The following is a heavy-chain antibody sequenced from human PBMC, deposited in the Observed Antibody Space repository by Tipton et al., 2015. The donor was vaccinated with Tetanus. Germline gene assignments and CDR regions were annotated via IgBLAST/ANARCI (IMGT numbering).Heavy chain of an antibody. CDR3: ARQADNWFDP. Sequence: TLSLICTVSGGSITSGTYYWGWIRQPPGKGLEWIGNIYYSGSTYYNSTLKSRVTISLDTSKNQFSLKMTSVTAADTAVYYCARQADNWFDPWGRGTLVAVSS. J-gene: IGHJ5*02. V-gene: IGHV4-39*01. CDR2: IYYSGST. CDR1: GGSITSGTYY.